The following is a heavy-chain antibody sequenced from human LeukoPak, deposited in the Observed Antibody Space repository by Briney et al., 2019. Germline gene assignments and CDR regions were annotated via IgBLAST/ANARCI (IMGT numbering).Heavy chain of an antibody. D-gene: IGHD6-13*01. Sequence: GASVKVSCKASGYTFTSYGISWVRQAPGQGLEWMGWISAYNGNTNYAQKLQGRVTMTTDTSTSTAYMELRSLRSEDTAVYYCARGPSIPITAAGTMSQYYYYYMDVWGKGTTVTVSS. CDR1: GYTFTSYG. CDR2: ISAYNGNT. V-gene: IGHV1-18*01. CDR3: ARGPSIPITAAGTMSQYYYYYMDV. J-gene: IGHJ6*03.